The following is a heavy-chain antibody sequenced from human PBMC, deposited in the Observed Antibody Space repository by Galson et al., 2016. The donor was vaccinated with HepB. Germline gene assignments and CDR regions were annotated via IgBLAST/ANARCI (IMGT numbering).Heavy chain of an antibody. CDR2: IYPGDSKI. Sequence: QSGAEVKKPGESLKISCQGSGYSFTTYWIAWVRHVPGEGLEWMGFIYPGDSKIRYSPSFQGQVTISVDKSVYTAYLQWSSLQASDTAIYYCVRHGAMANKSGLDVWGQGTTVTVSS. CDR3: VRHGAMANKSGLDV. CDR1: GYSFTTYW. V-gene: IGHV5-51*01. J-gene: IGHJ6*02. D-gene: IGHD1/OR15-1a*01.